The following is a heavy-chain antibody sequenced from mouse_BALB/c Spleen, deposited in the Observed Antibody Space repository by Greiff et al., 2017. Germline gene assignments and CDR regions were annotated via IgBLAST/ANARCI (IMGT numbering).Heavy chain of an antibody. CDR2: ISSGGGYT. CDR3: ARQGDCSGAMDY. V-gene: IGHV5-6*01. Sequence: EVKLMESGGDLVKPGGSLKLSCAASGFTFSSYGMSWVRQTPDKRLEWVATISSGGGYTYYPDSVKGRFTISRDNAKNTLYLQMSSLKSEDTAMYYCARQGDCSGAMDYWGQGTSVTVSS. D-gene: IGHD3-1*01. J-gene: IGHJ4*01. CDR1: GFTFSSYG.